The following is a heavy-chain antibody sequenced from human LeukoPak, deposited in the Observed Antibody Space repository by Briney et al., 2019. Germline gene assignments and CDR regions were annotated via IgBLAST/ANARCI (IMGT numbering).Heavy chain of an antibody. J-gene: IGHJ4*02. Sequence: GASVKVSCKASGYTFSSSYMHWVRQAPGQGLEWMGIINLIGGTTSYAQKFQGRVTMTRDMPTSTAYMELSSLRSEDTAVYYCARVLYYDSSGYYYLSYWGQGTLVTVSS. CDR1: GYTFSSSY. CDR3: ARVLYYDSSGYYYLSY. V-gene: IGHV1-46*01. D-gene: IGHD3-22*01. CDR2: INLIGGTT.